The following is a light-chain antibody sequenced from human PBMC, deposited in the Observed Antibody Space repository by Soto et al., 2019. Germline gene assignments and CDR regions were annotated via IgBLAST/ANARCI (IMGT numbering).Light chain of an antibody. CDR3: QQYRDWPPYT. Sequence: EIVMTQSPATLFVSPGERATLSCRASQSVRSNLAWYQQKHGQAPRLLIYGASARATNIPGRFSGSGSGTEFTLTISSLQSEDFAVYYCQQYRDWPPYTFGQGTKLEIK. V-gene: IGKV3-15*01. CDR1: QSVRSN. CDR2: GAS. J-gene: IGKJ2*01.